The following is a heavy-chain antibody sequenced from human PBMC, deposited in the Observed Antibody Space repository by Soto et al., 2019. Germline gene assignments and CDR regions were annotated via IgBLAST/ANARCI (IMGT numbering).Heavy chain of an antibody. CDR1: SGSISSTIYS. CDR3: ARQCRGVTCHWFVP. J-gene: IGHJ5*02. V-gene: IGHV4-39*01. D-gene: IGHD2-15*01. CDR2: IFYSGST. Sequence: TSETLSLTCTVSSGSISSTIYSWDWIRQPPGKGLEWIGSIFYSGSTYYNPSLKSRVTISVDTSKNQFSLTLTSVTAADTAVYYCARQCRGVTCHWFVPWGQRTLVTVSS.